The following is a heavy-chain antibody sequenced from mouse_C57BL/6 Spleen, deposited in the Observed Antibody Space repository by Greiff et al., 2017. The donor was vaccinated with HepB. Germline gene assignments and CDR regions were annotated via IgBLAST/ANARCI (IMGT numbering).Heavy chain of an antibody. V-gene: IGHV1-55*01. CDR3: ARGLRAWFAY. D-gene: IGHD2-4*01. J-gene: IGHJ3*01. CDR2: IYPGSGST. CDR1: GYTFTSYW. Sequence: VQLQQPGAELVKPGASVKMSCKASGYTFTSYWITWVKQRPGQGLEWIGDIYPGSGSTNYNEKFKSKATLTVDTHSSTAYMQLSSLTSEDSAVYYCARGLRAWFAYWGQGTLVTVSA.